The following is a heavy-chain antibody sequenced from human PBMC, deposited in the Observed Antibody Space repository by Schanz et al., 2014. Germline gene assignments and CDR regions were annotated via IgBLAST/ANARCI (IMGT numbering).Heavy chain of an antibody. CDR3: AGAFDSSGYYFDY. D-gene: IGHD3-22*01. CDR2: VNPSVRGT. CDR1: GYTPSAYS. J-gene: IGHJ4*02. V-gene: IGHV1-46*03. Sequence: QVQLVQSGTQVKKPGASVKVSCKASGYTPSAYSLHWVRQAPGQGLEWMGIVNPSVRGTHFAREFQGRVTVTSDTSTSTVYMELSGLRSEDTAVYYCAGAFDSSGYYFDYWGQGTLVTVSS.